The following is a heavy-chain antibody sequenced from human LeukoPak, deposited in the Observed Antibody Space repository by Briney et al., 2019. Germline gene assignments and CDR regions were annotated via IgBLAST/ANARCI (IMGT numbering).Heavy chain of an antibody. J-gene: IGHJ4*02. V-gene: IGHV3-30-3*01. CDR2: ISYDANSK. D-gene: IGHD3-16*01. Sequence: GGSLRLSCAASGFTFSTYAMHWVRQAPGKGLEWVAVISYDANSKYYADSVKGRFSISRDNSRDTLNLQMNSLRTEDTAVYYCARDIQGGAFDYWGQGTLVTVSS. CDR1: GFTFSTYA. CDR3: ARDIQGGAFDY.